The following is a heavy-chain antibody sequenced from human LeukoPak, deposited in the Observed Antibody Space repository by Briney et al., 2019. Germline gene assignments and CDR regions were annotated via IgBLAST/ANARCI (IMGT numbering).Heavy chain of an antibody. CDR1: GFPFSTYS. CDR3: ARDPAGAGIYYDY. Sequence: PGGPLRLPCAASGFPFSTYSKNWVRRAPGKGREGFSYISSGSSTIYYADSVKGRFTISRENAKNSLYLQMNSLRAEDTAVYYCARDPAGAGIYYDYWGQGTLVTVSS. V-gene: IGHV3-48*01. D-gene: IGHD6-19*01. CDR2: ISSGSSTI. J-gene: IGHJ4*02.